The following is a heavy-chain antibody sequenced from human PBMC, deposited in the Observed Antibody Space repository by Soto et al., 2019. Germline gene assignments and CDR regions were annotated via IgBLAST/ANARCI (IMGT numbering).Heavy chain of an antibody. CDR3: AGDQVVAESAIDI. CDR1: GATFSSYA. J-gene: IGHJ3*02. Sequence: PVKVSCKASGATFSSYAISWVRQALGQGLEWMGGIIPIFGTANYAQKFQGRVTITADKSTSTAYMELSSLRSEDTAVYYCAGDQVVAESAIDIWGEATMVTV. V-gene: IGHV1-69*06. CDR2: IIPIFGTA. D-gene: IGHD2-15*01.